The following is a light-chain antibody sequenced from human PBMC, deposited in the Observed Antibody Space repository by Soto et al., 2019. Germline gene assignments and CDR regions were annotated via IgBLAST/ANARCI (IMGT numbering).Light chain of an antibody. J-gene: IGKJ1*01. Sequence: EIVLTQSPGTLSLSPGEGATLSCRASESVASNYLAWYQQKPGQAPRLLIYGVFSRATGIPDRFSGSGSGTDFTLTISRLEPEDSAVYFCHQYAYSPRTFGQGTKVDIK. CDR2: GVF. V-gene: IGKV3-20*01. CDR3: HQYAYSPRT. CDR1: ESVASNY.